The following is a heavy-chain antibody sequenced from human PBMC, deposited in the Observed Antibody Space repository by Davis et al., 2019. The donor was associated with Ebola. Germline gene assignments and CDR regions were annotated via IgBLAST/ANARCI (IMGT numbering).Heavy chain of an antibody. Sequence: GESLKISCAASGFTFSSYAMHWVRQAPGKGLEWVAVISYDGSNKYYADSVKGRFTISRDNSKNTLYLQMNSLRAEDTAVYYCAREGSSYSGSYQYYYYGMDVWGQGTTVTVSS. V-gene: IGHV3-30-3*01. CDR2: ISYDGSNK. CDR1: GFTFSSYA. J-gene: IGHJ6*02. D-gene: IGHD1-26*01. CDR3: AREGSSYSGSYQYYYYGMDV.